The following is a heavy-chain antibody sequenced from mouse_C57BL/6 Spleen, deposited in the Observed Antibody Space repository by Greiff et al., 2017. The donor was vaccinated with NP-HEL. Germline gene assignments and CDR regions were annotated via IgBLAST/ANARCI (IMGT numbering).Heavy chain of an antibody. Sequence: QVQLQQPGAELVKPGASVKLSCKASGYTFTSYWMHWVKQRPGQGLEWIGMIHPNSGSTNYNEKFKSKATLTVDKSSSTAYMQLSSLTSEDSAVYYCARDYGSSYGGIFDYWGQGTTLTVSS. CDR2: IHPNSGST. V-gene: IGHV1-64*01. D-gene: IGHD1-1*01. CDR1: GYTFTSYW. CDR3: ARDYGSSYGGIFDY. J-gene: IGHJ2*01.